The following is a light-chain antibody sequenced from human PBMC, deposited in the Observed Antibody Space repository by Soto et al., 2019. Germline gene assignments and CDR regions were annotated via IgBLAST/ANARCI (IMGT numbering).Light chain of an antibody. J-gene: IGKJ1*01. CDR1: QSVSSSY. CDR3: QQYGSSPWT. Sequence: EIVLTQSPGTLSLSPGERVTLSCRASQSVSSSYLAWYQQKPGQAPRLLIYGASSRATGIPDRFSGSGSGTDFTLTISRLEPEDFAVYYCQQYGSSPWTFGQGTKVYIK. V-gene: IGKV3-20*01. CDR2: GAS.